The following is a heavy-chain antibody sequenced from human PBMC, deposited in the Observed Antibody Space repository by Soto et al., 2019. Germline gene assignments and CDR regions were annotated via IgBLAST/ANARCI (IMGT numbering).Heavy chain of an antibody. V-gene: IGHV3-74*03. CDR2: ISSDGSST. CDR3: ATAGTGTFTY. J-gene: IGHJ4*02. Sequence: EVQLVESGGGLVQPGGSLRLPCAASGFTFSGSWMHWVRQAPGKGLVWVSRISSDGSSTTYADSVKGRFTISRDNAKNMLYLQMNSLRAEDTAVYYCATAGTGTFTYWGQGTLATVSS. D-gene: IGHD1-1*01. CDR1: GFTFSGSW.